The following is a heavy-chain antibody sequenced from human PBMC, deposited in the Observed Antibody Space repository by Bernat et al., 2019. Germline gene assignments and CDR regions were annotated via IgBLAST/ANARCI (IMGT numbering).Heavy chain of an antibody. CDR2: IYYGGST. J-gene: IGHJ2*01. V-gene: IGHV4-39*01. D-gene: IGHD3-10*01. CDR3: ARHDGGVRGVIIRHWYFDL. CDR1: GCSISSSSYY. Sequence: QLQLQESGPGLVKPSETLSLTCTVSGCSISSSSYYWGWIRQPPGKGLEWIGSIYYGGSTYYNTSLNSRVTISVDTSKNQFSLKLSSVTAADTAVYYCARHDGGVRGVIIRHWYFDLWGRGTLVTVSS.